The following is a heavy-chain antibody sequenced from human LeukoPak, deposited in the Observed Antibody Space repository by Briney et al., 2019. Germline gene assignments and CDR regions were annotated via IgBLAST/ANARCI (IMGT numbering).Heavy chain of an antibody. Sequence: SVKVSCKASGGTFSSYAISWVRQAPGQGLEWMGSIIPISGTANYAQRSQGRVTLTTDESTSTAYMELSSLRSEDTAVYYCARGPRHQMTTVTYYFDYWGQGTLVTVSS. CDR1: GGTFSSYA. V-gene: IGHV1-69*05. J-gene: IGHJ4*02. CDR2: IIPISGTA. CDR3: ARGPRHQMTTVTYYFDY. D-gene: IGHD4-11*01.